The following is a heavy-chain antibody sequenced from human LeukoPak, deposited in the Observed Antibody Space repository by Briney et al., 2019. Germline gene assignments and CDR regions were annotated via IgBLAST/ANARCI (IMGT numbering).Heavy chain of an antibody. D-gene: IGHD1-1*01. J-gene: IGHJ4*02. CDR3: ARVRVGGTNYFDS. V-gene: IGHV3-23*01. Sequence: PGGSLRLSCAASGFTFNSYAMSWVRQAPEKGLEWVATISGSGGGTYYADPVKGRFTISRDDSKNTLYLQMNGLRAEDTAVYYCARVRVGGTNYFDSWGQGTLVTVSS. CDR1: GFTFNSYA. CDR2: ISGSGGGT.